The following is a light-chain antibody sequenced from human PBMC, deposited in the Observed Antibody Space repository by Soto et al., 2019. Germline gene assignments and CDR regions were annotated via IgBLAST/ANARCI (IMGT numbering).Light chain of an antibody. J-gene: IGKJ4*01. CDR1: QALSNY. V-gene: IGKV1-9*01. CDR3: QQLSRYPLT. CDR2: SAS. Sequence: DIQLTQSASVLSASVGDTVTITARASQALSNYLAWYQQKPGKAPDLLIYSASTLQSGVPSRFSGSGSETEFSLTIRALQPEDFATYYCQQLSRYPLTFGGGTKVDI.